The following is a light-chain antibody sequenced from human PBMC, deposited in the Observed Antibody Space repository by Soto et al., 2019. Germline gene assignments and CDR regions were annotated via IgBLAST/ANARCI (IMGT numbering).Light chain of an antibody. J-gene: IGKJ2*01. CDR3: QQYYSTPPYT. V-gene: IGKV4-1*01. CDR2: WAS. CDR1: QNILYSSNNKNY. Sequence: DIVMTQSPDSLAVSLGERATINCKSSQNILYSSNNKNYLAWYRQKPGQPPKLLIYWASVRESGVPDRISGSGSGTDFTLTISGLQAEDVAVYYCQQYYSTPPYTFGQGTKLEIK.